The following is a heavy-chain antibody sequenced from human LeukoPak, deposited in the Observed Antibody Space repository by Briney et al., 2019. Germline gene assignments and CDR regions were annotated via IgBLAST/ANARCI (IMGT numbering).Heavy chain of an antibody. CDR1: GFTFSNYG. Sequence: GRSLRLSCAASGFTFSNYGMHWVRQAPGKGLEYVSAISNHGGSTYYADSVKGRFTISRDNSKNTLSLQMSSLRAEDTAVYYCVKDLYCSSTSCLNNWFDPWGQGTLVTVSS. J-gene: IGHJ5*02. D-gene: IGHD2-2*01. CDR2: ISNHGGST. V-gene: IGHV3-64D*06. CDR3: VKDLYCSSTSCLNNWFDP.